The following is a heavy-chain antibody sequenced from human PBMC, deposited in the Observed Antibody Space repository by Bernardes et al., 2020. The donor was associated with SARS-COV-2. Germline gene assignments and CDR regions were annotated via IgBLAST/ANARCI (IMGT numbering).Heavy chain of an antibody. J-gene: IGHJ6*02. CDR2: VNAKSGDT. CDR3: ARERFLEWSTYYYGMDV. Sequence: ASVKVSCKASGYTFTDYYLHWVRQAPGQGLEWMGWVNAKSGDTEYAQKFRGRVTMTRDTAISTAYMELRRLTSVTAADTAVYYCARERFLEWSTYYYGMDVWGQGTTVTVSS. D-gene: IGHD3-3*01. V-gene: IGHV1-2*02. CDR1: GYTFTDYY.